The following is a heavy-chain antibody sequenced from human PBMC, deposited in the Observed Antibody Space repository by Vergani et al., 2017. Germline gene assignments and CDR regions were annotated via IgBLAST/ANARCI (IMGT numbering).Heavy chain of an antibody. CDR3: ARASGSYSKNAFDI. Sequence: QVQLVQSGAEVKKPGSSVKVSCKASGGTFSSYTISWVRQAPGQGLVWMGRIIPILGIANYAQKFQGRVTITADKSTSTAYMELSSLRSEDTAVYYCARASGSYSKNAFDIWGQGTMVTVSS. CDR1: GGTFSSYT. CDR2: IIPILGIA. V-gene: IGHV1-69*02. D-gene: IGHD1-26*01. J-gene: IGHJ3*02.